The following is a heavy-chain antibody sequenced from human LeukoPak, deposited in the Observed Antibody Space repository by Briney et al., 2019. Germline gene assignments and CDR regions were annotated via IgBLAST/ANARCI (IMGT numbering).Heavy chain of an antibody. V-gene: IGHV4-34*01. J-gene: IGHJ6*02. CDR3: ARWGLGYCSSTSCYTYYYYGMDV. D-gene: IGHD2-2*02. CDR1: GGSFSGYY. Sequence: SETLSLTCAVYGGSFSGYYWSWIRQPPGKGLEWIGEINHSGSTNYNPSLKSRVTISVDTSKNQFSLKLSSVTGADTAVYYCARWGLGYCSSTSCYTYYYYGMDVWGQGTTVTVSS. CDR2: INHSGST.